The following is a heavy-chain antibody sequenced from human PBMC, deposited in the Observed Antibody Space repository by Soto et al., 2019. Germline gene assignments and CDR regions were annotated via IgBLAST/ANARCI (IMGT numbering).Heavy chain of an antibody. CDR1: GGSFSGYY. CDR3: ARDAGGPADY. Sequence: SETLSLTCAVYGGSFSGYYWSWIRQPPGKGLEWIGEINHSGSTNYNPSLKSRVTISVDTSKNQFSLKLSSVTAADTAVYYCARDAGGPADYWGQGTLVTVSS. CDR2: INHSGST. V-gene: IGHV4-34*01. J-gene: IGHJ4*02. D-gene: IGHD2-15*01.